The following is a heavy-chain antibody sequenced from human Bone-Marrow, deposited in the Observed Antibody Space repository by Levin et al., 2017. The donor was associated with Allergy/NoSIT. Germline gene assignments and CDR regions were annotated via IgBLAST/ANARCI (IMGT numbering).Heavy chain of an antibody. V-gene: IGHV3-30-3*01. CDR2: ISYDGSNK. Sequence: GGSLRLSCAASGFTFSSYAMHWVRQAPGKGLEWVAVISYDGSNKYYADSVKGRFTISRDNSKNTLYLQMNSLRAEDTAVYYCARGGYSGYEDYFDYWGQGTLVTVSS. D-gene: IGHD5-12*01. CDR1: GFTFSSYA. CDR3: ARGGYSGYEDYFDY. J-gene: IGHJ4*02.